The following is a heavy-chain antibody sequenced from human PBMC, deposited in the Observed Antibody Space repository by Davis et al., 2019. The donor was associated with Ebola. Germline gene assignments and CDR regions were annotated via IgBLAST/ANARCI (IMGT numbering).Heavy chain of an antibody. CDR2: INHSGST. CDR3: ASPYDSSGH. Sequence: SETLSLTCAVYGGSFSGYYWSWIRQPPGKGLEWIGEINHSGSTNYNPSLKSRVTISVDTSKNQFSLKLSSVTAADTGVYYCASPYDSSGHWGQGTLVTVSS. D-gene: IGHD3-22*01. J-gene: IGHJ4*02. V-gene: IGHV4-34*01. CDR1: GGSFSGYY.